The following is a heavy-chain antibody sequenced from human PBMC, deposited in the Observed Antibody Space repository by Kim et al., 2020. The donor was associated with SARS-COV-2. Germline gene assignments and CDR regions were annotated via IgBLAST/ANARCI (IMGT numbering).Heavy chain of an antibody. CDR2: T. CDR3: AIVPTVTLFDC. Sequence: TVYADSVKGRFTITRDNAENAMYLQMNKLRAEDSAVYYCAIVPTVTLFDCWRQGTLVTVSS. J-gene: IGHJ4*02. D-gene: IGHD4-17*01. V-gene: IGHV3-74*01.